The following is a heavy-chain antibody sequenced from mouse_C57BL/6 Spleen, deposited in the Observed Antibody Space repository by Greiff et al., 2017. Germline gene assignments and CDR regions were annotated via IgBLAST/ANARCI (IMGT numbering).Heavy chain of an antibody. CDR3: AGYGNIAY. CDR2: IDPNRGGT. D-gene: IGHD2-1*01. V-gene: IGHV1-72*01. Sequence: VKLQQPGAELVKPGASVKLSCKASGYTFTSYWMHWVKQRPGRGLEWIGRIDPNRGGTKYNEKFKSKATLTVDKPSSPAYMQLSSLTSEDSAVYYCAGYGNIAYWGQGTTLTGSS. CDR1: GYTFTSYW. J-gene: IGHJ2*01.